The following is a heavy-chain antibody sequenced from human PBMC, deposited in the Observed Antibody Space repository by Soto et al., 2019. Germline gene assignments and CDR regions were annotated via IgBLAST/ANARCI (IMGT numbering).Heavy chain of an antibody. D-gene: IGHD4-4*01. CDR1: GGSISSSSYY. CDR2: IYYSGST. V-gene: IGHV4-39*01. Sequence: SETLSLTCTVSGGSISSSSYYWGWIRQPPGKGLEWIGSIYYSGSTYYNPSLKSRVTISVDTSKNQFSLKLSSVTAADTAVYYCATRSTVNTSGGFDYWGQGPLVTVS. J-gene: IGHJ4*02. CDR3: ATRSTVNTSGGFDY.